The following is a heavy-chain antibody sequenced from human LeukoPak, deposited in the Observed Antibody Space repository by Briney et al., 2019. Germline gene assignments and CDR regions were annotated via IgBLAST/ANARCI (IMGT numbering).Heavy chain of an antibody. CDR3: ARERRYSGYDRNARYYGMDV. CDR1: GGSISSYY. D-gene: IGHD5-12*01. Sequence: PSETLSLTCTVSGGSISSYYWSWIRQPPGKGLEWIGYIYYSGSTNYNPSLESRVTISVDTSKNQFSLKLSSVTAADTAVYYCARERRYSGYDRNARYYGMDVWGQGTTVTVSS. J-gene: IGHJ6*02. V-gene: IGHV4-59*01. CDR2: IYYSGST.